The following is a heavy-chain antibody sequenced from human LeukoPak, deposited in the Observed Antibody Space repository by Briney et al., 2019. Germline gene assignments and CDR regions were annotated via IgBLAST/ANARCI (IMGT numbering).Heavy chain of an antibody. J-gene: IGHJ4*02. Sequence: GGSLRLSCTVSGFTVSSNSMSWVRQAPGKGLEWVSFIYSDNTHYSDSVKGRFTISRDNAKNSLYLQMNSLRAEDTAVYYCARDYGRGYSYGTSDYWGQGTLVTVSS. CDR3: ARDYGRGYSYGTSDY. V-gene: IGHV3-53*01. D-gene: IGHD5-18*01. CDR2: IYSDNT. CDR1: GFTVSSNS.